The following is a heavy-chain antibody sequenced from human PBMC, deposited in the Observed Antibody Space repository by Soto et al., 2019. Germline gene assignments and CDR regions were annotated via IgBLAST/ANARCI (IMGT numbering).Heavy chain of an antibody. D-gene: IGHD6-6*01. CDR1: GFTLSSNG. J-gene: IGHJ6*02. CDR2: ISYDGSNT. V-gene: IGHV3-30*18. Sequence: PGGVLRLYCVAFGFTLSSNGMNWVRKSPGKGLEWVAVISYDGSNTYYADSVKGRFTISRDNSKNTLYLQMNSLRAEDTAVYYCAKDAKASRPMYYYGMGVWGQGTTVTLSS. CDR3: AKDAKASRPMYYYGMGV.